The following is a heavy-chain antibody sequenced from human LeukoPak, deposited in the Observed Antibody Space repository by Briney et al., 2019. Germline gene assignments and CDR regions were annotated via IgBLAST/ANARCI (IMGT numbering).Heavy chain of an antibody. V-gene: IGHV1-2*02. CDR1: GYTFTGYY. CDR3: ASSTSFDPSDAFDI. Sequence: ASVKVSCKASGYTFTGYYMHWVRQAPGQGLEWMGWINPNSGGTNYAQKFQGRVTMTRDTSISTAYMELSRLRSDDTAVYYCASSTSFDPSDAFDIWGQGTMVTVSS. CDR2: INPNSGGT. J-gene: IGHJ3*02. D-gene: IGHD2-2*01.